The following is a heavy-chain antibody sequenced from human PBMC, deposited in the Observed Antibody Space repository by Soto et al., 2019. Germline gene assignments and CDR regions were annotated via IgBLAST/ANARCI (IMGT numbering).Heavy chain of an antibody. D-gene: IGHD6-13*01. CDR3: ERGIAAAGSHRIDV. CDR2: INPNSGGT. CDR1: GYTFTGYY. Sequence: ASVKVSCKASGYTFTGYYMHWVRQAPGQGLEWMGWINPNSGGTNYAQKFQGWVTMTGDTSISTAYMELSRLRSDDTDVYYCERGIAAAGSHRIDVWCKATTVTVSS. V-gene: IGHV1-2*04. J-gene: IGHJ6*04.